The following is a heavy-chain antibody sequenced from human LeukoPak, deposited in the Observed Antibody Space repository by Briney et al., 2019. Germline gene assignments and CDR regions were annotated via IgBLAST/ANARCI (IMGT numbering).Heavy chain of an antibody. CDR3: ADYRKPQGLDY. CDR2: IDASGSDT. Sequence: GGSLRLSCEVSEFPFSIYAMAWVRQAPGQGLEWVSAIDASGSDTYYTDSVKGRFTISRDNSKNTVYLQMNSLRAEDTAVYYCADYRKPQGLDYWGQGTLVTVSS. J-gene: IGHJ4*02. CDR1: EFPFSIYA. D-gene: IGHD1-14*01. V-gene: IGHV3-23*01.